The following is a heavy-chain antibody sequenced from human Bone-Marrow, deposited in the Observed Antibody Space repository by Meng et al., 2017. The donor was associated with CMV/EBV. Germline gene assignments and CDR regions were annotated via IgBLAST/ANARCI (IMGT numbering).Heavy chain of an antibody. CDR3: ARAPRLAYCGGDCYGNWFDP. J-gene: IGHJ5*02. CDR2: INHSGST. V-gene: IGHV4-34*01. CDR1: FSCYY. Sequence: FSCYYWSWIRQPPGKGLEWIGEINHSGSTNYNPSLKSRVTISVDTSKNQFSLKLSSVTAADTAVYYCARAPRLAYCGGDCYGNWFDPWGQGTLVTVSS. D-gene: IGHD2-21*01.